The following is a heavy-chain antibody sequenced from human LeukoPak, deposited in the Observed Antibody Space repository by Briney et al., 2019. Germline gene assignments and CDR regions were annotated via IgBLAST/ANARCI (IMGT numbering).Heavy chain of an antibody. CDR2: IWYDGSNK. CDR3: ASPPQGLVLSDSFDI. D-gene: IGHD3-16*02. CDR1: GFTFSSYG. Sequence: GGSLRLSCAASGFTFSSYGMHWVRQAPGKGLEWVAVIWYDGSNKYYADSVKGRFTISRDNSKNTLYLQMNSLRAEDTAVYYCASPPQGLVLSDSFDIWGQGTMVTVSS. J-gene: IGHJ3*02. V-gene: IGHV3-33*01.